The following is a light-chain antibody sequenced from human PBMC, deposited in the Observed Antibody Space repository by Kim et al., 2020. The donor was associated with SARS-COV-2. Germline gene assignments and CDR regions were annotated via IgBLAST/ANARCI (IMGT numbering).Light chain of an antibody. CDR1: QSVLYSINNLNY. CDR2: WAS. J-gene: IGKJ4*01. CDR3: QQYYSDYPT. V-gene: IGKV4-1*01. Sequence: ATINCKSSQSVLYSINNLNYLAWYQQKPGQPPQLLIYWASTRQSVVPDRFSGSGSGTDFTLTISSLQAEDVAVYYCQQYYSDYPTFGGGTKVDIK.